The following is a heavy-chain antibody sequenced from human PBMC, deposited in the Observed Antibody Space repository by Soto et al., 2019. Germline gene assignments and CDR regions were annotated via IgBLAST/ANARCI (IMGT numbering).Heavy chain of an antibody. J-gene: IGHJ6*02. CDR2: IYYSGST. CDR3: ARVRSDSSSWYYYYYGMDV. Sequence: TSETLSLTCTVSGGSISSYYWSWIRQPPGKGLEWIGYIYYSGSTNYNPSLKSRVTISVDTSKNQFSLKLSSVTAADTAVYYCARVRSDSSSWYYYYYGMDVWGQGTTVTVSS. D-gene: IGHD6-13*01. CDR1: GGSISSYY. V-gene: IGHV4-59*01.